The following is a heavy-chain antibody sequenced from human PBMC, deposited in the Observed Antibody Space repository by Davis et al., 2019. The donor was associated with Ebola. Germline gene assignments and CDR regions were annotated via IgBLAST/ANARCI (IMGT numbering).Heavy chain of an antibody. V-gene: IGHV4-61*08. J-gene: IGHJ6*02. CDR1: GGSISSGDYY. CDR2: IYYSGST. D-gene: IGHD1-26*01. Sequence: MPSETLSLTCTVSGGSISSGDYYWSWIRQPPGKGLEWIGYIYYSGSTNYNPSLKSRVTISVDTSKNQFSLKLSSVTAADTAVYYCARAVWGKGYYYGMDVWGQGTTVTVSS. CDR3: ARAVWGKGYYYGMDV.